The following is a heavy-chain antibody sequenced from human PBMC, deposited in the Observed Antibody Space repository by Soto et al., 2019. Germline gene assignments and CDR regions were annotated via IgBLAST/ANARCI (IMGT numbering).Heavy chain of an antibody. Sequence: SETLSLTCTVSGGSISSSSYWGWIRQPPGKGLEWIGGIYYSGSTYYNPSLKSRVTISVDTSRNQFSLKLSSVTAADTAVYYCARTFHTPLRHFDPWGQGTLVTVSS. D-gene: IGHD2-2*02. CDR1: GGSISSSSY. CDR2: IYYSGST. V-gene: IGHV4-39*01. CDR3: ARTFHTPLRHFDP. J-gene: IGHJ5*02.